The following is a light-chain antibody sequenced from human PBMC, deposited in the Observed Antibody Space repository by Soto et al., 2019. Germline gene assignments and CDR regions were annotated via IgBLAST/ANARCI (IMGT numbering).Light chain of an antibody. CDR1: SSNSGGNS. J-gene: IGLJ1*01. V-gene: IGLV1-51*01. CDR3: GSWDSSLSAYV. Sequence: QSVLTQPPSASSPPGQKFTISCSRSSSNSGGNSVSWYQQLPGTAPKLLIYDDNKRPSGIPDRFSGSKSGTSATLGITGFQTGDEADYYCGSWDSSLSAYVFGTGTKVTVL. CDR2: DDN.